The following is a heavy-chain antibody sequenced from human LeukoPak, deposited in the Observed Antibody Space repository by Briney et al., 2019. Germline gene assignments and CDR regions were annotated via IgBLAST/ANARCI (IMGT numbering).Heavy chain of an antibody. Sequence: SQTLSLTCAISGDSVSSNSAAWNWIRQSPSRGLEWLGRTYYRSKWYNDYAVSVKSRITINPDTSKNQFSLQLNSVTPGDTAVYYCARAALYCSGGSCSSLGLDYWGQGTLVTVSS. V-gene: IGHV6-1*01. CDR1: GDSVSSNSAA. CDR2: TYYRSKWYN. J-gene: IGHJ4*02. CDR3: ARAALYCSGGSCSSLGLDY. D-gene: IGHD2-15*01.